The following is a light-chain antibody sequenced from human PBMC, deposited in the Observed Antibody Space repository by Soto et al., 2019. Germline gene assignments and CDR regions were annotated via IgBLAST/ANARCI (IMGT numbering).Light chain of an antibody. CDR1: QSVSSN. CDR3: QQYNNWPQT. J-gene: IGKJ1*01. CDR2: GAS. Sequence: EVVMTQSPATLSVSPGERATHSCRASQSVSSNLAWYQQKPGQAPRLLIYGASTRATGIPVRFSGSRSGTEFTLTISSLQSEDFAVYYCQQYNNWPQTFGQGTQVEIK. V-gene: IGKV3-15*01.